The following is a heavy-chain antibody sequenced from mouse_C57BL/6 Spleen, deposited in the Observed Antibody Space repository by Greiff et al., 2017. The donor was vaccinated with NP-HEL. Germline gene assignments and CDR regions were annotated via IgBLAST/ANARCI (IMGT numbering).Heavy chain of an antibody. CDR2: IYPRSGNN. CDR1: GYTFTSYG. J-gene: IGHJ3*01. CDR3: ARAYGNYPWFAY. D-gene: IGHD2-1*01. V-gene: IGHV1-81*01. Sequence: QVQLQQSGAELARPGASVKLSCKASGYTFTSYGISWVKQRTGQGLEWIGEIYPRSGNNYYNEKFKGKATLTADKSSSTAYMELRSLTSEDSAVYFCARAYGNYPWFAYWGQGTLVTVSA.